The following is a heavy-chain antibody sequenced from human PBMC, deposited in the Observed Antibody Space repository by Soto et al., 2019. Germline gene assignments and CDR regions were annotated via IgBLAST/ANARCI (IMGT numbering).Heavy chain of an antibody. Sequence: EVQLLESGGGLVQPGGSLRLSCAASGFTLSNYVMSWVRQAPGKGLEWVSAIGASGGTYYADSVKGRFTVSRDNSKNTLYLQMNSLSAEDTAIYYCAKKGFCSSGSCYGFDYWGQGTLVTVSS. V-gene: IGHV3-23*01. D-gene: IGHD2-15*01. J-gene: IGHJ4*02. CDR2: IGASGGT. CDR3: AKKGFCSSGSCYGFDY. CDR1: GFTLSNYV.